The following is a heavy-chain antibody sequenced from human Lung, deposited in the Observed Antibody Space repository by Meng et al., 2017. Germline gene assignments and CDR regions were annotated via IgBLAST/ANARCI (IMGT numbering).Heavy chain of an antibody. CDR1: GFTFSSYA. J-gene: IGHJ6*02. V-gene: IGHV3-30*04. D-gene: IGHD3-3*01. Sequence: SLMISCAASGFTFSSYALHWVRQAPGKGQEWMTIISYDGSFKSYADSVKGRFTISRDNSKNTLYLQVNSLRVEDSAVYYCARESYNTYMDVWGQGTTVTVSS. CDR3: ARESYNTYMDV. CDR2: ISYDGSFK.